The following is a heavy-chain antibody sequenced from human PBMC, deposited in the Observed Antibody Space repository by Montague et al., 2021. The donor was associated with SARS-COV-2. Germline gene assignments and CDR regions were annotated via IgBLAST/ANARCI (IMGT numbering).Heavy chain of an antibody. CDR1: GDSVSSHSAA. V-gene: IGHV6-1*01. J-gene: IGHJ6*02. Sequence: CAISGDSVSSHSAAWNWIRQSPSRGLEWLGRTYYRSKWYNDYAVSVKSRITINPDTSKNQFSLQLNSVTPEDTAVYYCARGDEEHWLVHYYYYGMDVWGQGTTVTVSS. D-gene: IGHD6-19*01. CDR3: ARGDEEHWLVHYYYYGMDV. CDR2: TYYRSKWYN.